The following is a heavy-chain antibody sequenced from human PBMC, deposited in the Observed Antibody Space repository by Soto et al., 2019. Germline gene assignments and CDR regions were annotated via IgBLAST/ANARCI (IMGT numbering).Heavy chain of an antibody. D-gene: IGHD6-6*01. CDR3: VKNAEYQLVMWFDP. CDR1: GYSFSTYA. CDR2: ISAGGGSP. J-gene: IGHJ5*02. Sequence: EVQLLESGGGLVQPGGSLRLSCAASGYSFSTYAMSWVRQAPGKGLEWVSGISAGGGSPFIADSVKGRFIISRDNAKDTLYLQMNSLTGEDTAIYYCVKNAEYQLVMWFDPGGQGTLVTVSS. V-gene: IGHV3-23*01.